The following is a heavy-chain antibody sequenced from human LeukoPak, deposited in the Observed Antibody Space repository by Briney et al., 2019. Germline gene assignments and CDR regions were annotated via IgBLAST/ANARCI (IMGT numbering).Heavy chain of an antibody. CDR2: IIPIFGTA. D-gene: IGHD2-2*01. V-gene: IGHV1-69*13. CDR1: GYTFTGYY. CDR3: ACGDIVVVPAAPFDY. Sequence: GASVKVSCKASGYTFTGYYMHWVRQAPGQGLEWMGGIIPIFGTANYAQKFQGRVTITADESTSTAYMELSSLRSEDTAVYYCACGDIVVVPAAPFDYWGQGTLVTVSS. J-gene: IGHJ4*02.